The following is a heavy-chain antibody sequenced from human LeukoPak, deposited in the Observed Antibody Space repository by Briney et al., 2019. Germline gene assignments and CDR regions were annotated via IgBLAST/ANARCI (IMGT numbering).Heavy chain of an antibody. CDR2: ISSSSSYI. Sequence: GGSLRLSCVDSGFTFSSHSMHWVRQAPGKGLEWVSSISSSSSYIYYADSVKGRFTISRDNAKNSLYLQMNSLRVEDTAVYYCARDLSVAVAEDYWGQGTLVTVSS. CDR3: ARDLSVAVAEDY. J-gene: IGHJ4*02. V-gene: IGHV3-21*01. CDR1: GFTFSSHS. D-gene: IGHD6-19*01.